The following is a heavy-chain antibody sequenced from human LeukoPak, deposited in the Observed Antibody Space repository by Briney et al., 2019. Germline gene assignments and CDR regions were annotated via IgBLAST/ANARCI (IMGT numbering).Heavy chain of an antibody. CDR2: IYYSGST. CDR1: GVSISSGY. J-gene: IGHJ4*02. CDR3: ARHYCSSTSCYPEHFDY. Sequence: SETLSLTCTVSGVSISSGYWSWGRQPPGKGLGWVGYIYYSGSTNYNPSLKTRVTISVDTSKNQFSLKLSSVTAADTAVYYCARHYCSSTSCYPEHFDYWGQGTLVTVSS. D-gene: IGHD2-2*01. V-gene: IGHV4-59*01.